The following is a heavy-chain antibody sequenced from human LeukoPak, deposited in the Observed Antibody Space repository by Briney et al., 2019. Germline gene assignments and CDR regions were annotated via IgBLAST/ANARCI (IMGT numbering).Heavy chain of an antibody. CDR1: GFTVSSNY. D-gene: IGHD4/OR15-4a*01. V-gene: IGHV3-48*01. CDR3: ARADYPLFDY. CDR2: ISSSSSTI. J-gene: IGHJ4*02. Sequence: GGSLRLSCAASGFTVSSNYMSWVRQAPGKGLEWVSYISSSSSTIYYADSVKGRFTISRDNAKNSLYLQMNSLRAEDTAVYYCARADYPLFDYWGQGTLVTVSS.